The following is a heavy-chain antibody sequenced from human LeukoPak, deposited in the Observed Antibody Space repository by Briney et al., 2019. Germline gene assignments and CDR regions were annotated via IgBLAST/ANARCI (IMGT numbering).Heavy chain of an antibody. CDR1: GVSFSGYY. D-gene: IGHD2-2*01. V-gene: IGHV4-34*01. Sequence: SETLSLTCAVYGVSFSGYYWSWIRQPPGKGLEWIGEINHSGSTNYNPSLKSRVTISVDTSKNQFSLKLSSVTAADTAVYYCARGYCSSTSCYVRYYYYGMDVWGQGTTVTVSS. CDR2: INHSGST. J-gene: IGHJ6*02. CDR3: ARGYCSSTSCYVRYYYYGMDV.